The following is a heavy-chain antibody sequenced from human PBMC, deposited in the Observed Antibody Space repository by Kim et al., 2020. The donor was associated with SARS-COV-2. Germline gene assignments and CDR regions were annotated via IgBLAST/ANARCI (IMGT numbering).Heavy chain of an antibody. Sequence: GSTSYTQKFQGRVTMTRNTSTSTDYMELSSLRSEDTAVYYCARANGPFDPWGQGTLVTVSS. CDR2: GST. V-gene: IGHV1-46*01. CDR3: ARANGPFDP. J-gene: IGHJ5*02.